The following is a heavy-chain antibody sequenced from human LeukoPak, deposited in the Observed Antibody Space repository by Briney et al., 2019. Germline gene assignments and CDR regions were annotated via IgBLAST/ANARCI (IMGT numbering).Heavy chain of an antibody. CDR2: ISSSSSTI. D-gene: IGHD2-8*02. CDR3: ATYRQVLLPFES. V-gene: IGHV3-48*01. Sequence: GGSLRLSCAASGFTFSSYSMNWVRQAPGKGLEWVSYISSSSSTIYYADSVKGRFTISRDNAKNSLYLQMNSLRAEDTAIYYCATYRQVLLPFESWGQGTLVTVSS. CDR1: GFTFSSYS. J-gene: IGHJ4*02.